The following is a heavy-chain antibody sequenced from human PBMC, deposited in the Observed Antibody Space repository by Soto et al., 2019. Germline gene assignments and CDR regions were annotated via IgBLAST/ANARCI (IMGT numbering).Heavy chain of an antibody. CDR2: IIPIFDAT. V-gene: IGHV1-69*01. Sequence: QVQMVQSGAEVKKPGSSARVSCKVSGGTFSRHSISWVRQAPGQGLEWMGGIIPIFDATQYAQKFQGSLTITADESTTTFHMDLSGLRPEDTAIYYCARDLTSVRGSWGQGTLVTVS. J-gene: IGHJ4*02. D-gene: IGHD3-10*01. CDR3: ARDLTSVRGS. CDR1: GGTFSRHS.